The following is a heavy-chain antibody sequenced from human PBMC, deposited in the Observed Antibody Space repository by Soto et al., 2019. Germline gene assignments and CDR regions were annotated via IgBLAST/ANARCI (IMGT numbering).Heavy chain of an antibody. CDR2: INHSGST. Sequence: PSETLSLTCAVYGGSFSGYYWSWIRQPPGKGLEWIGEINHSGSTNYNPSLKSRVTISVDTSKNQFSLKLSSVTAADTAVYYCGRVQREEAAAYYFDYWGQGTLVTVSS. D-gene: IGHD2-15*01. CDR1: GGSFSGYY. CDR3: GRVQREEAAAYYFDY. J-gene: IGHJ4*02. V-gene: IGHV4-34*01.